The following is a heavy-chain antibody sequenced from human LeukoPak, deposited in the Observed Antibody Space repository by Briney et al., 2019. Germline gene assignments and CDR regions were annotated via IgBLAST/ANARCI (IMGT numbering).Heavy chain of an antibody. Sequence: SETLSLTCAVYGGSFSGYYWSWLRQPPGKGLEWIGEINHSGSTNDNPSLKTRVTISVDTSKNQFSLKLSSVTAADTAVYSCARNVCSGGSCYSSWSDPGGQGTLVTVSS. CDR3: ARNVCSGGSCYSSWSDP. J-gene: IGHJ5*02. D-gene: IGHD2-15*01. CDR2: INHSGST. V-gene: IGHV4-34*01. CDR1: GGSFSGYY.